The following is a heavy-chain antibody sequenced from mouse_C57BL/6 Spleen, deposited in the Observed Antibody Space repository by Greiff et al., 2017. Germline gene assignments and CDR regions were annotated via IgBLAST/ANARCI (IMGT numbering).Heavy chain of an antibody. CDR2: IDPNSGGT. CDR1: GYTFTSYW. J-gene: IGHJ3*01. D-gene: IGHD2-4*01. V-gene: IGHV1-72*01. CDR3: ARDDYDGWFAY. Sequence: QVQLKQPGAELVKPGASVKLSCKASGYTFTSYWMHWVKQRPGRGLEWIGRIDPNSGGTKYNEKFKSKATLTVDKPSSTAYMQLSSLTSEDSAVYDCARDDYDGWFAYWGQGTLVTVSA.